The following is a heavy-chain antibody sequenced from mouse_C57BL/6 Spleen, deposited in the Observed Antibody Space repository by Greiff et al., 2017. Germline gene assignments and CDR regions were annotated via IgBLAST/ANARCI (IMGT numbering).Heavy chain of an antibody. Sequence: QVQLKQSGAELVRPGASVTLSCKASGYTFTDYELHWVKQTPVHGLEWIGAIDPETGGTAYNQKFKGKAILTADKSSSTAYMELRSLTSEDSAVYYCTRESITTVVADYWGQGTTLTVSS. V-gene: IGHV1-15*01. CDR1: GYTFTDYE. CDR2: IDPETGGT. D-gene: IGHD1-1*01. J-gene: IGHJ2*01. CDR3: TRESITTVVADY.